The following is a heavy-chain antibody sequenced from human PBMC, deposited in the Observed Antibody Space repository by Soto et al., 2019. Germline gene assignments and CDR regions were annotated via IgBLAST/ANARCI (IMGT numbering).Heavy chain of an antibody. D-gene: IGHD2-15*01. CDR1: GGSIANNNYF. CDR2: AADSGGT. CDR3: AKVVVGATSHSDFDS. J-gene: IGHJ4*02. Sequence: ASETLSLTCTVSGGSIANNNYFWGWVRQPPGKGLEWIGSAADSGGTYKNPSLKSRVTVSVDTSKNQFSLKLTSVTAADTAVYYCAKVVVGATSHSDFDSWGQGTLVTVSS. V-gene: IGHV4-39*01.